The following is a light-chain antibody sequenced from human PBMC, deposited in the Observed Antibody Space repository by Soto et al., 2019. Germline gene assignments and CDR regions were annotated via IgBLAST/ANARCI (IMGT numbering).Light chain of an antibody. J-gene: IGKJ4*01. CDR1: QSVLYSSNNKNY. Sequence: DIVMTQSPDSLAVSLGERATINCKSSQSVLYSSNNKNYLTWYQQKPGQPPKLLISWASTRGSGVPERFSGSGSGTDFTLTISSLQAEDVAVYYCQQYYDSPLTFGGGTKVEIK. CDR3: QQYYDSPLT. CDR2: WAS. V-gene: IGKV4-1*01.